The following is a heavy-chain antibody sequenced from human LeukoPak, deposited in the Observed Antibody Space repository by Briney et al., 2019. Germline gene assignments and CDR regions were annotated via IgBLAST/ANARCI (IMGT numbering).Heavy chain of an antibody. D-gene: IGHD6-13*01. CDR3: ARDRAAAGTEDWFDP. J-gene: IGHJ5*02. CDR1: GYTFTSYG. V-gene: IGHV1-18*01. Sequence: ASVKVSCKASGYTFTSYGISWVRQAPGQGLEWMGWISAYNGNTNYAQKLQGRVTMTTDTSTSTAYMELRSLRSDDTAVYYCARDRAAAGTEDWFDPWSQGTLVTVSS. CDR2: ISAYNGNT.